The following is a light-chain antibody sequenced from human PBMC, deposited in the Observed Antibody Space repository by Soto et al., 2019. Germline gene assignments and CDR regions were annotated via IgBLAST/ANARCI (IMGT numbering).Light chain of an antibody. CDR1: TGAVTSGHY. Sequence: QTMVTQEPSLTVSPGGTVTLTCGSSTGAVTSGHYPYWFQQKPGQAPTTLIYDTTKKHFWTPARFSGSLLGGKAALTLSGAQPEDEADYYCLLSYSGARPYVFGTGTKLTVL. J-gene: IGLJ1*01. V-gene: IGLV7-46*01. CDR3: LLSYSGARPYV. CDR2: DTT.